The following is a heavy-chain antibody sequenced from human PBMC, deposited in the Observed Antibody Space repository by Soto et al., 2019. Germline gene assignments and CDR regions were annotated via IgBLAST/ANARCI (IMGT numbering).Heavy chain of an antibody. CDR3: ARSPLANCGGDCYSDY. CDR2: IIHIFGTA. Sequence: GASVKVSCKASGGTFSSYAISWVRQAAGQGLEWMGGIIHIFGTANYAQKFQGRVTITEDKSTSTAYMELSSLRSEDTAVYYCARSPLANCGGDCYSDYWGQGTLVTVSS. CDR1: GGTFSSYA. D-gene: IGHD2-21*02. J-gene: IGHJ4*02. V-gene: IGHV1-69*06.